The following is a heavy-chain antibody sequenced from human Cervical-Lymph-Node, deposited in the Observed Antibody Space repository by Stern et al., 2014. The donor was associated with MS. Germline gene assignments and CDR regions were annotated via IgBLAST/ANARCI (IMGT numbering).Heavy chain of an antibody. V-gene: IGHV1-69*01. CDR1: GGTFSTYK. J-gene: IGHJ4*02. Sequence: QLVESGSEAKKPGSSVKVSCKASGGTFSTYKISWVRQAPGQGLEWMGVIIPIFGTADYAQKFQDRVTIIADESTSEVHMELISLRSEDTGVYYCARLGSGYDSSYLDFWGQGTLVTVSS. CDR2: IIPIFGTA. D-gene: IGHD5-12*01. CDR3: ARLGSGYDSSYLDF.